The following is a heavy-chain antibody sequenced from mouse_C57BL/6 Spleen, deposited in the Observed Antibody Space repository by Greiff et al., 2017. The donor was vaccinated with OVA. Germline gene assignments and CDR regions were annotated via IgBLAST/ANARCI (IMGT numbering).Heavy chain of an antibody. J-gene: IGHJ1*03. CDR2: ISDGGSYT. CDR1: GFTFSSYA. CDR3: ARDGDYYGSSYPRWWYFDV. Sequence: DVKLVESGGGLVKPGGSLKLSCAASGFTFSSYAMSWVRQTPEKRLEWVATISDGGSYTYYPDNVKGRFTISRDHAKNNLYLQMSHLKSEDTAMYYCARDGDYYGSSYPRWWYFDVWGTGTTVTVSS. V-gene: IGHV5-4*01. D-gene: IGHD1-1*01.